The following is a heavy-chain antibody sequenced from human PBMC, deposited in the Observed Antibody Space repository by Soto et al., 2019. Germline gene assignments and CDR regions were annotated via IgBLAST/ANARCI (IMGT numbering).Heavy chain of an antibody. CDR1: GFTFSSYA. D-gene: IGHD3-3*01. Sequence: GGSLRLSCAASGFTFSSYAMSWVRQAPGKGLEWVSAISGSGGSTYYADSVKGRFTISRDNSKNTLYLQMNSLRAEDTAVYYCAKDSRLEWLLSVYGMDVWGKGTKFTASS. CDR3: AKDSRLEWLLSVYGMDV. J-gene: IGHJ6*04. CDR2: ISGSGGST. V-gene: IGHV3-23*01.